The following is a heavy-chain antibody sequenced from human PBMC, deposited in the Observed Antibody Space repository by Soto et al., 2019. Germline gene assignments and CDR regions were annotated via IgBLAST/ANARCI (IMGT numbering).Heavy chain of an antibody. CDR1: GFTFSDYY. V-gene: IGHV3-11*01. J-gene: IGHJ4*02. CDR3: VRDWSSEY. D-gene: IGHD2-8*02. Sequence: GGSLRLSCAASGFTFSDYYMSWIRQPPGKGLEWVSYITSDTTIYYADSVKGRFTISRENAKNSLYLQMNSLRAEDTDVYYCVRDWSSEYWGQGTLVNVSS. CDR2: ITSDTTI.